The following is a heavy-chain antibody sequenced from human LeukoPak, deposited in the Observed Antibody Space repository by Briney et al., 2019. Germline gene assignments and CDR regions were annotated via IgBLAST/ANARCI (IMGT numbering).Heavy chain of an antibody. CDR3: AKDTVKVKMISRVPHYMDV. V-gene: IGHV3-48*01. D-gene: IGHD3-16*01. CDR1: GFTFSSYS. Sequence: TGGSLRLSCAASGFTFSSYSMAWVRQAPGKGLEWVSYISILSSTIYYADSVKGRFTISRDNSKNTLSLQMNSLRAEDTAVYYCAKDTVKVKMISRVPHYMDVWGKGTTVTISS. J-gene: IGHJ6*03. CDR2: ISILSSTI.